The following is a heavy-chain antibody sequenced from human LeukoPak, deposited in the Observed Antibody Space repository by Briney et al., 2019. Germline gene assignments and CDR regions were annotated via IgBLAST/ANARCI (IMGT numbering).Heavy chain of an antibody. CDR2: MNPNT. V-gene: IGHV1-8*01. J-gene: IGHJ4*02. Sequence: GASVKVSCKASGYTFTSYDINWVRQATGQGLEWMGWMNPNTGYAQKFQGRVTMTRNTSISTAYMELSSLRSEDTAVYYCARSHTSINNFDYWGQGTLVTVSS. CDR1: GYTFTSYD. CDR3: ARSHTSINNFDY.